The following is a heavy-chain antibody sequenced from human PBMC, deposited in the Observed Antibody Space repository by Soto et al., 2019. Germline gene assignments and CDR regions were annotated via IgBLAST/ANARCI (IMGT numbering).Heavy chain of an antibody. CDR1: GGTFSSYA. CDR3: ARSAGYSSSWYPLGVRYIDY. CDR2: IIPIFGTA. V-gene: IGHV1-69*13. D-gene: IGHD6-13*01. Sequence: GASVKVSCKASGGTFSSYAISWVRQAPGQGLEWMGGIIPIFGTANYAQKFQGRVTITADESTSTAYMELSSLRSEDTAVYYCARSAGYSSSWYPLGVRYIDYWGQGTLVTVSS. J-gene: IGHJ4*02.